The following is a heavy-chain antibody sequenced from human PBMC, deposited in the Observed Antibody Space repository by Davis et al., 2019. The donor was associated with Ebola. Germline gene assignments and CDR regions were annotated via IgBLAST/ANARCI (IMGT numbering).Heavy chain of an antibody. CDR2: ISYDGSNK. D-gene: IGHD1-26*01. V-gene: IGHV3-30-3*01. Sequence: GESLKISCAASGFTFSSYAMHWVRQAPGKGLEWVAVISYDGSNKYYADSVKGRFTISRDNSKNTLYLQMNSLRAEDTAVYYCASSPARVGAFGDYWGQGTLVTVSS. J-gene: IGHJ4*02. CDR1: GFTFSSYA. CDR3: ASSPARVGAFGDY.